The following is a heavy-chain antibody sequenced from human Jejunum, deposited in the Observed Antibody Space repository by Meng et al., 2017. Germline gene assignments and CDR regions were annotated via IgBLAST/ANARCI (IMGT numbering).Heavy chain of an antibody. V-gene: IGHV3-53*01. CDR3: ARALYDIVQGYYFDY. CDR2: IYSDGST. J-gene: IGHJ4*02. Sequence: VESGGGLVQPGGSMRLSCAASGFTVTSNYMSWVRQAPGKGLEWVSIIYSDGSTYYADTVKGRFTISRDNSKNTLYLQMNSLRAEDTAVYYCARALYDIVQGYYFDYWGQGTLVTVSS. CDR1: GFTVTSNY. D-gene: IGHD3-9*01.